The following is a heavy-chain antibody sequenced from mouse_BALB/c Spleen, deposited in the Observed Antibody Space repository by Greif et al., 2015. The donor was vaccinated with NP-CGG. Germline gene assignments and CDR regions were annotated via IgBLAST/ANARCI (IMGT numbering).Heavy chain of an antibody. CDR1: GFTFSSCT. Sequence: EVQVVESGGGLVQPGGSLKLSCVASGFTFSSCTMSWVRQTPEKRLEWVAYISNGGGSTYYPDTVKGRFTISRDNAKNTLYLQMGSLKSEDTAMYYCARLTGTYWGQGTLVTVSA. D-gene: IGHD4-1*01. CDR3: ARLTGTY. CDR2: ISNGGGST. V-gene: IGHV5-12-2*01. J-gene: IGHJ3*01.